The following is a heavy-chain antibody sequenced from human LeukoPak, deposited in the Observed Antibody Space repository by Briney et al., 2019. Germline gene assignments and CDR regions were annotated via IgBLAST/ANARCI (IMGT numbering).Heavy chain of an antibody. V-gene: IGHV1-2*02. J-gene: IGHJ4*02. CDR1: GYTFTGYY. D-gene: IGHD1-26*01. Sequence: GASVKLSCKASGYTFTGYYIHWVRQSPGQGLEWMGWINPNSGGTNYAQKFQGRVNMTRDTSISTAYMELSRLRSDDTAVYYCASFGGATTYLFGYWGQGTLVTVSS. CDR3: ASFGGATTYLFGY. CDR2: INPNSGGT.